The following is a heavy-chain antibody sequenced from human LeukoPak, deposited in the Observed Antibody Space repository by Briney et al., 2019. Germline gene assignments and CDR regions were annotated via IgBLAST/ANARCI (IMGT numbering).Heavy chain of an antibody. J-gene: IGHJ6*03. V-gene: IGHV3-20*04. Sequence: PGGSLRLSCAASGFTFNNYGMNWVRQVPGKGLEWVSGTGGSTGYADSVKGRLTISRDNAKNSLYLQMNGLRADDTAVYYCARGTTPDYSFYYMDVWGKGTTVTVSS. D-gene: IGHD1-14*01. CDR1: GFTFNNYG. CDR2: TGGST. CDR3: ARGTTPDYSFYYMDV.